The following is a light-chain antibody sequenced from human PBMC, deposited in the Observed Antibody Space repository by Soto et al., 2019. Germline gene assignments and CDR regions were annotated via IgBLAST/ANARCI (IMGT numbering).Light chain of an antibody. CDR2: AAS. CDR3: QHYNSYSEA. CDR1: QSISSY. Sequence: DIQMTQSPSSLSASVGERVTITCGASQSISSYLNWYQQKPGKAPKLLIYAASSLQSGVPSRFSGSGSGTEFTLTISSLQPDDFATYYCQHYNSYSEAFGQGTKVDIK. V-gene: IGKV1-39*01. J-gene: IGKJ1*01.